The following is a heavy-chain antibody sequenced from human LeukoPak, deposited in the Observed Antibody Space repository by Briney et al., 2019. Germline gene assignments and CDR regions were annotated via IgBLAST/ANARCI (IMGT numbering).Heavy chain of an antibody. J-gene: IGHJ6*02. CDR3: ARGDLTTVTFMGIYYYYGMDV. CDR2: INHSGST. CDR1: GGSISSGGYY. V-gene: IGHV4-39*07. Sequence: PSETLSLTCTVSGGSISSGGYYWSWIRQPPGKGLEWIGEINHSGSTNYNPSLKSRVTISVDTSKNQFSLKLSSVTAADTAVYYCARGDLTTVTFMGIYYYYGMDVWGQGTTVTVSS. D-gene: IGHD4-17*01.